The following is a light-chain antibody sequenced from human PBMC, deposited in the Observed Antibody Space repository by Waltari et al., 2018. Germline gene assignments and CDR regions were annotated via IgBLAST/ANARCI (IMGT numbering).Light chain of an antibody. CDR2: LGS. CDR3: MQALQTPYT. V-gene: IGKV2-28*01. J-gene: IGKJ2*01. Sequence: IVMTQSPLYLPVTPVEQPSIPSRPSQSLLHSNGYNYLDWYLQKPGQSPQLLIYLGSNRASGVPDRFSGSGSGTDFTLKISRVEAEDVGVYYCMQALQTPYTFGQGTKLEIK. CDR1: QSLLHSNGYNY.